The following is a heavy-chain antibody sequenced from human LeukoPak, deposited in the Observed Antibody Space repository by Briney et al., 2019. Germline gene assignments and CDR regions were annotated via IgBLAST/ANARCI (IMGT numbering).Heavy chain of an antibody. Sequence: PGGSLRLSCAASGFTVSSNYMSWVRQAPGKGLEWVSVIYSGGSTYYADSVKGRFTISRDNSKNTLYLQMNSLRAEDTAVYYCAREILYSSSWSLDYWGQGTLVTVSS. J-gene: IGHJ4*02. D-gene: IGHD6-13*01. CDR3: AREILYSSSWSLDY. V-gene: IGHV3-53*01. CDR1: GFTVSSNY. CDR2: IYSGGST.